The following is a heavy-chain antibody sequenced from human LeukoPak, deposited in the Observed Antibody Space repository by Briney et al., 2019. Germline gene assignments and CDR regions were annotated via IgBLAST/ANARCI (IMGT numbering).Heavy chain of an antibody. CDR2: ISGTGYST. J-gene: IGHJ4*02. D-gene: IGHD5-18*01. Sequence: GGSLRLSCAAVGFTFSSSAMSWVRQAPGMGLEWVSTISGTGYSTYYVDSVKGRFTISRDNSKNTLFLQMNSLRAEDTAVYYCAKGAGYSYPFAYWGQRVLVSVSS. CDR3: AKGAGYSYPFAY. V-gene: IGHV3-23*01. CDR1: GFTFSSSA.